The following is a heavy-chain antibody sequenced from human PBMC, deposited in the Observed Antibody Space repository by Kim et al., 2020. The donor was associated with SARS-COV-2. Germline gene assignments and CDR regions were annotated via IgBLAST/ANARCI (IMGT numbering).Heavy chain of an antibody. CDR3: ARDTYDSSGYYSRSYYYGMDV. CDR2: ISSSGSTI. V-gene: IGHV3-48*03. D-gene: IGHD3-22*01. CDR1: GFTFSSYE. Sequence: GGSLRLSCAASGFTFSSYEMNWVRQAPGKGLEWVSYISSSGSTIYYADSVKGRFTISRDNAKNSLYLQMNSLRAEDTAVYYCARDTYDSSGYYSRSYYYGMDVWGQGTTVTVSS. J-gene: IGHJ6*02.